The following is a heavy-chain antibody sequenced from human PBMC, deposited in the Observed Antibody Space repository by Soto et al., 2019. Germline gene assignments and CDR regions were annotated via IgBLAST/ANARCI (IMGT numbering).Heavy chain of an antibody. CDR2: IVVGSGNT. Sequence: QMQLVQSGPEVKKPGTSVKVSCKASGFTFTSSAVQWVRQARGQRLEWIGWIVVGSGNTNYAQKVQERVTITRDMSTSTAYMELSSLRSEDTAVYYCAAVPSYYYGSGSYYGPDDYWGQGTLVNVSS. CDR1: GFTFTSSA. V-gene: IGHV1-58*01. D-gene: IGHD3-10*01. CDR3: AAVPSYYYGSGSYYGPDDY. J-gene: IGHJ4*02.